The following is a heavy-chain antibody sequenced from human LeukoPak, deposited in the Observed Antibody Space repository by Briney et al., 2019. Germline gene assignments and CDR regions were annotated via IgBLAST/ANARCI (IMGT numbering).Heavy chain of an antibody. J-gene: IGHJ4*02. D-gene: IGHD5-18*01. Sequence: GGSLRLSCAASGFTFSSYGMHWVRQAPGKGLEWVAVIWYDGSNKYYADSVKCRFTISRDNSKNTLYLQMNSLRAEDTAVYYCARDYSYGFGRFFDYWGQGTLVTVSS. V-gene: IGHV3-33*01. CDR1: GFTFSSYG. CDR3: ARDYSYGFGRFFDY. CDR2: IWYDGSNK.